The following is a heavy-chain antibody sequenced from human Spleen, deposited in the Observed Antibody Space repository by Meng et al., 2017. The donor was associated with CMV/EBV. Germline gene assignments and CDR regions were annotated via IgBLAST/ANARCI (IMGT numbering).Heavy chain of an antibody. D-gene: IGHD4-11*01. J-gene: IGHJ6*02. Sequence: GGSLRLSCAASGFTFGDYAMHWVRQRLGKGLEWVSLISWDGGSTYYADSVKGRFTISRDNSKNSLYLQMNSLRTEDTALYYCAKGLQDYYYGMDVWGQGTTVTVSS. CDR2: ISWDGGST. V-gene: IGHV3-43*01. CDR1: GFTFGDYA. CDR3: AKGLQDYYYGMDV.